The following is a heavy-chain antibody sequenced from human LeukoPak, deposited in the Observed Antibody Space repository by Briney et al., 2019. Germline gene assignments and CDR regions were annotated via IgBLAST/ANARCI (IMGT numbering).Heavy chain of an antibody. CDR2: IWYDGSKQ. CDR1: GFTFSSYG. J-gene: IGHJ4*02. Sequence: GGSLRLSCVGSGFTFSSYGIYWVRQAPGKGLEWVAAIWYDGSKQLYIDSVKGRFIISRDDSKNTVFLQMNSLRGEDTAVYFCARDRLIGYCSSTSCPATLFDYWGQGTLVTVSS. V-gene: IGHV3-33*01. D-gene: IGHD2-2*01. CDR3: ARDRLIGYCSSTSCPATLFDY.